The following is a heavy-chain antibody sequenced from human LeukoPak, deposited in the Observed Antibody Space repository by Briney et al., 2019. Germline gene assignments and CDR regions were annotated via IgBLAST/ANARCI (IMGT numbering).Heavy chain of an antibody. CDR1: GYIFTNHG. J-gene: IGHJ6*02. Sequence: ASVKVSCKASGYIFTNHGISWVRQAPGQGLEWMGWISTNNGNTNYPQKLQGRVTMTTDTSTSTAYMELRSLRSEDTAVYYCARADYYYGMDVWGQGTTVTVSS. CDR2: ISTNNGNT. V-gene: IGHV1-18*01. CDR3: ARADYYYGMDV.